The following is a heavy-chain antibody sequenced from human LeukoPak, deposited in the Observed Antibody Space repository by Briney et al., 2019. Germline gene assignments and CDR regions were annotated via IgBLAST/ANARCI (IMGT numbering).Heavy chain of an antibody. CDR2: INAGNGNT. D-gene: IGHD6-19*01. Sequence: ASVKVSCKASGYTFTSYAMHWVRQAPGQRLEWMGWINAGNGNTKYSQKFQGRVTITRDTSASTAYMELSSLRSEDTAVYYCASYVAEQWLVHYYYYGMDVWGKGTTVTVSS. V-gene: IGHV1-3*01. CDR3: ASYVAEQWLVHYYYYGMDV. CDR1: GYTFTSYA. J-gene: IGHJ6*04.